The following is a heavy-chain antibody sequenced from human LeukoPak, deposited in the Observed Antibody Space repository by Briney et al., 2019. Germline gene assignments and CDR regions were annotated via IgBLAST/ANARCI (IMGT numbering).Heavy chain of an antibody. CDR1: GYTFTSYG. CDR2: INPNSGGT. D-gene: IGHD1-26*01. CDR3: ARGGVGATPLDY. Sequence: GASVKVSCKASGYTFTSYGISWVRQAPGQGLEWMGWINPNSGGTNYAQKFQGRVTMTRDTSISTAYMELSRLRSDDTAVYYCARGGVGATPLDYWGQGTLVTVSS. J-gene: IGHJ4*02. V-gene: IGHV1-2*02.